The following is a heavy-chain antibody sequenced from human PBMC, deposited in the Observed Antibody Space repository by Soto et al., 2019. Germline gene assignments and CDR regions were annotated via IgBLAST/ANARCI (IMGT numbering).Heavy chain of an antibody. V-gene: IGHV4-34*01. D-gene: IGHD3-22*01. J-gene: IGHJ3*02. Sequence: SETLSLTCAVYGGSFSDYYYWSWIRQSPGKGLEWIGEIHHSGITNSSPSLKSRVTISIDTSKNQFSLKLTSVTAADTAVYYCSRSLSSSGFYFDTFDIWGQGTMVS. CDR1: GGSFSDYYY. CDR2: IHHSGIT. CDR3: SRSLSSSGFYFDTFDI.